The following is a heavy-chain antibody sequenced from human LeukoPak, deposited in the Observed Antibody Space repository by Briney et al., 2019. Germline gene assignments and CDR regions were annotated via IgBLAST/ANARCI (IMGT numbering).Heavy chain of an antibody. D-gene: IGHD3-22*01. V-gene: IGHV3-30*18. CDR2: ISYDGSNK. J-gene: IGHJ4*02. Sequence: GGSLRLSCAASGFTFSSYGMHWVRQAPGKGLEWVAVISYDGSNKYYADSVKGRFTISRDNSKNTLYLQMNSLRAEDTAVYYCAKEWLSGSVDYWGQGTLVTVSS. CDR3: AKEWLSGSVDY. CDR1: GFTFSSYG.